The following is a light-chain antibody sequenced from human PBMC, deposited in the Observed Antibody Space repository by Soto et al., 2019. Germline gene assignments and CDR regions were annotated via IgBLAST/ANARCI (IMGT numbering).Light chain of an antibody. CDR1: QNLSRN. J-gene: IGKJ2*01. CDR2: GAS. Sequence: EVVMTQSPATLSVSPGEIATLSCRASQNLSRNLAWYQQQPGQAPRLLIYGASTRATGIPARFSGSGSGTDFALTISSLQSEDFAVYYCQHYDNWPHTFGQGNKLEIK. V-gene: IGKV3-15*01. CDR3: QHYDNWPHT.